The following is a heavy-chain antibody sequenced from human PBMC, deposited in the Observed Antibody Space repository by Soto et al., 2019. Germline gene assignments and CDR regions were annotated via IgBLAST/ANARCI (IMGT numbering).Heavy chain of an antibody. V-gene: IGHV3-23*01. J-gene: IGHJ4*01. D-gene: IGHD3-10*01. CDR3: AKSTNYYGSGRYYFDY. Sequence: GGSLRLSCVASGFTFSSYAMSWVRQAPGKGLEWVSGISDSGSSTYYEDSVKGRFTISRDNSKNTLFLQMNSLRAEDTAVYYCAKSTNYYGSGRYYFDYWGQGTLVTVSS. CDR2: ISDSGSST. CDR1: GFTFSSYA.